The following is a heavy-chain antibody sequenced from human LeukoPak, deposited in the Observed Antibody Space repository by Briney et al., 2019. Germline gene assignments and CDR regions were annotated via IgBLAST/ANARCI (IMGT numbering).Heavy chain of an antibody. CDR1: GFTFSSYS. V-gene: IGHV3-21*01. CDR3: ARDPQPVAATPVN. CDR2: ISSSSYI. Sequence: PGGSLRLSCAASGFTFSSYSMNWVRQAPGKGLEWVSSISSSSYIYYADSVKGRFTISRDNAKNSLYLQMNSLRAEDTAVYYCARDPQPVAATPVNWGQGTLVTVSS. D-gene: IGHD2-15*01. J-gene: IGHJ4*02.